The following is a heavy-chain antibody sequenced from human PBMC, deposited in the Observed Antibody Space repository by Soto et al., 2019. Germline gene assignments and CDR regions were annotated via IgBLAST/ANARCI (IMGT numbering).Heavy chain of an antibody. CDR2: IKSEPDGGTT. CDR3: ATGGYFFDY. CDR1: GFTFSNAW. Sequence: GGSLRLSCVASGFTFSNAWMNWVRQAPGQGLEWVGRIKSEPDGGTTDYAATAKGRFTISRDDSKRTVYLQMNSLKIEDTAVYFCATGGYFFDYWGQGTLVTVSS. J-gene: IGHJ4*02. V-gene: IGHV3-15*07. D-gene: IGHD2-15*01.